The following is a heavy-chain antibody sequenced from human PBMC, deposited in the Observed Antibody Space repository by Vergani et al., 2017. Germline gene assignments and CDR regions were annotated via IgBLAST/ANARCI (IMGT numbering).Heavy chain of an antibody. Sequence: EVQLVQSGAEVKKPGESLKISCKGSGYSFTSYWIGWVRQMPGKGLGWMGIIYPGDSDTRYSPSFQGQVTISADKSISTAYLQWSSLKASYTAMYYCARRDRDIVATTRRGGNDAFDIWGQGTMGTVSS. D-gene: IGHD5-12*01. CDR2: IYPGDSDT. CDR3: ARRDRDIVATTRRGGNDAFDI. V-gene: IGHV5-51*01. J-gene: IGHJ3*02. CDR1: GYSFTSYW.